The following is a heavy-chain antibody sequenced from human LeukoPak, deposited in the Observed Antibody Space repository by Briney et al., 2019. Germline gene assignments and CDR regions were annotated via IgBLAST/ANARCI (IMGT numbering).Heavy chain of an antibody. D-gene: IGHD6-19*01. J-gene: IGHJ3*02. V-gene: IGHV1-24*01. CDR3: ARDYNSGWGYVLDI. Sequence: ASAKVSCKVSGYTLTELSMHWVRQAPGKGLEWMGGFDPEDGETIYAQKLQGRVTMATDTSTSTAYMELRSLRSDDTAGYYCARDYNSGWGYVLDIWGQGTMVTVSS. CDR2: FDPEDGET. CDR1: GYTLTELS.